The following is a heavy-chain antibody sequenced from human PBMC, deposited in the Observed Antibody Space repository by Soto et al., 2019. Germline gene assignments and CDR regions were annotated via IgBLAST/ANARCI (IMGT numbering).Heavy chain of an antibody. CDR3: ARVYYDILTSYSYYYYGMDV. V-gene: IGHV5-51*01. Sequence: GESLKISCKGSGYCFTSYWIGWVRHMPGKGLEWMGIFYPGVSDTSYSPSFHGQVTIPADKSISTAYLQWSSLKASDTAMYYCARVYYDILTSYSYYYYGMDVWGQGTTVTVSS. CDR2: FYPGVSDT. D-gene: IGHD3-9*01. J-gene: IGHJ6*02. CDR1: GYCFTSYW.